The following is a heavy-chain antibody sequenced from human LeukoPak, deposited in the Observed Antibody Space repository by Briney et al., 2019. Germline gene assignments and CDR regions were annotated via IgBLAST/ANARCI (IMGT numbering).Heavy chain of an antibody. D-gene: IGHD3-22*01. CDR2: ISYDGSNK. J-gene: IGHJ4*02. CDR1: GFSFSGHA. V-gene: IGHV3-30-3*01. CDR3: ARDKRRWLLLKY. Sequence: GGSLRLSCAASGFSFSGHAMSWVRQAPGKGLEWVAVISYDGSNKYYADSVKGRFTISRDNSKNTLYLQMNSLRAEDTAVYYCARDKRRWLLLKYWGQGTLVTVSS.